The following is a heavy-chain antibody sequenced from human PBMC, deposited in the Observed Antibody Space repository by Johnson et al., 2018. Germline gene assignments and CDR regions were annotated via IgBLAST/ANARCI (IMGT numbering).Heavy chain of an antibody. D-gene: IGHD1-26*01. CDR3: ARAKEVGATTHYYYHMDV. J-gene: IGHJ6*03. CDR1: GDSISSSPYY. Sequence: QVQLVESGPGLVKPSETLSLTCTVSGDSISSSPYYWGWIRQPPGKGLEWIGTVYYSGRTYYNPSLTSRVNISVDTSKNQVSLRLSSVTAADTAVYYCARAKEVGATTHYYYHMDVWVKGTTVTVSS. V-gene: IGHV4-39*07. CDR2: VYYSGRT.